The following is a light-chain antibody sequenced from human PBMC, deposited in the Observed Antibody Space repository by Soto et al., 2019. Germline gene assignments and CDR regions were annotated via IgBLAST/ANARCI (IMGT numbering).Light chain of an antibody. V-gene: IGLV1-40*01. CDR2: GNS. CDR1: SSNIGAGYD. Sequence: QSVLTQPPSVSGAPGQRVTISCTGSSSNIGAGYDVHWYQQLPRTAPKLLIYGNSNRPSGVPDRFSGSKSGTSASLAITGLQAEDEADYYCQSYDSSLSGPYVVFGGGTKLTVL. J-gene: IGLJ2*01. CDR3: QSYDSSLSGPYVV.